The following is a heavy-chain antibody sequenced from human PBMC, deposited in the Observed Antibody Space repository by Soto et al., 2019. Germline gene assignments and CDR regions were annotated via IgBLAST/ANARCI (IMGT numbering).Heavy chain of an antibody. CDR1: GYSFTSYG. Sequence: QVQLVQSGAEVKKTGASVKVSCKASGYSFTSYGISWVRQAPGQGLEWMGWISAYNGNTNYAQKFHGRVTMTTDTSTSTAYMELRGLRSDDTAVYYCARDPRSITGTTSSEDFQFWGPGTLVSVSS. CDR3: ARDPRSITGTTSSEDFQF. V-gene: IGHV1-18*04. CDR2: ISAYNGNT. D-gene: IGHD1-20*01. J-gene: IGHJ1*01.